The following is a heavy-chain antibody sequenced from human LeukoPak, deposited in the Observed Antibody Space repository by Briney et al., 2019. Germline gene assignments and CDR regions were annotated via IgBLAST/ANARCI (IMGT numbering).Heavy chain of an antibody. J-gene: IGHJ3*02. CDR1: GYTFTGYY. CDR2: ISAYNGNT. V-gene: IGHV1-18*04. CDR3: ARRVSGSISDAFDI. D-gene: IGHD3-10*01. Sequence: AASVKVSCKASGYTFTGYYMHWVRQAPGQGLEWMGWISAYNGNTNYAQKLQGRVTMTTDTSTSTAYMELRSLRSDDTAVYYCARRVSGSISDAFDIWGQGTMVTVSS.